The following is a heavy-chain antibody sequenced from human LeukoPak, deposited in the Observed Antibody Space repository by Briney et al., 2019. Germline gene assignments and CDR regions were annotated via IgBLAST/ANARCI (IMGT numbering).Heavy chain of an antibody. D-gene: IGHD3-22*01. CDR1: GFTFSSYS. CDR2: ISSSSSYI. J-gene: IGHJ4*02. CDR3: ARARGVDYYDSSGSASDY. Sequence: PGGSLRLSCAASGFTFSSYSMNWVRQAPGKGLEWVSSISSSSSYIYYADSVKGRFTISRDNAKNSLYLQMNSLRAEDTAVYYCARARGVDYYDSSGSASDYWGRGTLVTVSS. V-gene: IGHV3-21*01.